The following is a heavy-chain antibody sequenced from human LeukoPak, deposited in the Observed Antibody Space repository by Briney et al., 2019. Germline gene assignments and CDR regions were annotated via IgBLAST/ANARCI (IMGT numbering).Heavy chain of an antibody. Sequence: SETLSLTCAVYGGSSSGYYWSWIRQPPGKGLEWIGEISHSGSTNYNPSLKSRVTISVDTSKNQFSLKLSSVTAADTAVYYCARGCFESRQQWLVRGNWFDPWGQGTLVTVSS. J-gene: IGHJ5*02. CDR2: ISHSGST. CDR3: ARGCFESRQQWLVRGNWFDP. D-gene: IGHD6-19*01. V-gene: IGHV4-34*01. CDR1: GGSSSGYY.